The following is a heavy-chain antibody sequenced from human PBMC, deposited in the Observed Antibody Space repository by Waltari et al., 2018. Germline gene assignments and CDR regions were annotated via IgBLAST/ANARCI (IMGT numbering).Heavy chain of an antibody. V-gene: IGHV1-69*01. CDR3: ARDSRGHCSSTSCYTFDY. J-gene: IGHJ4*02. CDR1: GGTFSSYA. D-gene: IGHD2-2*02. CDR2: IIPSFCTA. Sequence: QVQLVQSGAEVKKPGSSVKVSCKASGGTFSSYAISWVRQAPGQGLEWMGGIIPSFCTANYAQKCQGRVTITADESTSTAYMELSSLRSEDTAVYYCARDSRGHCSSTSCYTFDYWGQGTLVTVSS.